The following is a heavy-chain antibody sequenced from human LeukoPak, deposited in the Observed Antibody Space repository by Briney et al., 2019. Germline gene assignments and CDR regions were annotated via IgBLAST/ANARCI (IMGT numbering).Heavy chain of an antibody. Sequence: PGGSLRLSCAAPRFTFSGHWMSGVRQAPGKGLEWVANITQGGSDKYYVDSVKGRFTISRDNANNLLYLQMNSLRGEDTAVYYCTRDRARAGVDWAQGTLVTVSS. CDR3: TRDRARAGVD. CDR2: ITQGGSDK. J-gene: IGHJ4*02. D-gene: IGHD3-10*01. CDR1: RFTFSGHW. V-gene: IGHV3-7*01.